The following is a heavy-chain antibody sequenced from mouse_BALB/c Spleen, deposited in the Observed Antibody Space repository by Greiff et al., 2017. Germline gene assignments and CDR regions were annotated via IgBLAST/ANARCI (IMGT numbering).Heavy chain of an antibody. CDR1: GYSITRGYF. Sequence: EVQLQESGPGLVKPSQSLSLTCSVTGYSITRGYFWYWIRQFPGNKLEWMGYISYDGSNNYNPSLKNRISITRDTSKNQFFLKLNSVTTGDTATYYCARGGNYFDCWGQGTTLTVSS. CDR3: ARGGNYFDC. J-gene: IGHJ2*01. CDR2: ISYDGSN. V-gene: IGHV3-6*02.